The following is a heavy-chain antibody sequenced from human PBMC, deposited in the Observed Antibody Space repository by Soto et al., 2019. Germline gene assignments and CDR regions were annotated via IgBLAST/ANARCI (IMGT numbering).Heavy chain of an antibody. V-gene: IGHV3-74*03. J-gene: IGHJ4*02. Sequence: LRLSCAASGFTFGDYWMHWVRQPPGKGPEWVSRMTGDGRTTQYADSVKGRFTASRDNAKSTLYLQMNSLRAEDTAVYYCATAEVDYWGPGTLVTVLL. CDR2: MTGDGRTT. CDR3: ATAEVDY. CDR1: GFTFGDYW.